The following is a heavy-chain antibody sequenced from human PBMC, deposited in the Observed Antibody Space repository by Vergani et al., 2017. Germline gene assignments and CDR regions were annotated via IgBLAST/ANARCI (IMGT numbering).Heavy chain of an antibody. Sequence: QVQLVESGGGVVQRGGSLRLSCATSGFIFSNYDMQWIRQGPGKGLEFVAFIQFDGSNQYYADSVKGRFTLSRDFSKNTLYLQMNSLRTDDTATYYCAKHFRGWGIDYWGQGTQVIVSS. CDR1: GFIFSNYD. CDR3: AKHFRGWGIDY. V-gene: IGHV3-30*02. J-gene: IGHJ4*02. CDR2: IQFDGSNQ. D-gene: IGHD3-16*01.